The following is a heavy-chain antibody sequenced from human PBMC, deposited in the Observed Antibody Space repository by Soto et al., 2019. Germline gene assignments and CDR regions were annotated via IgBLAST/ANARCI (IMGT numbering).Heavy chain of an antibody. CDR1: GGSISSSSYY. CDR3: ARASVASVVFFDY. D-gene: IGHD5-12*01. Sequence: SETLSLTCTVSGGSISSSSYYWGWIRQPPGKGLEWIGSIYYSGSTYYNPSLKSRVTISVDTSKNQFSLKLSSVTAADTAVYYCARASVASVVFFDYWGQGTQVTVSS. CDR2: IYYSGST. V-gene: IGHV4-39*01. J-gene: IGHJ4*02.